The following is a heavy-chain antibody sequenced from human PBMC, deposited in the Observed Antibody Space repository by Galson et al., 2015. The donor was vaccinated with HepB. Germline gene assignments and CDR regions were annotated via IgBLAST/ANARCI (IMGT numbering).Heavy chain of an antibody. CDR2: IFWNDDK. V-gene: IGHV2-5*01. CDR3: AHITLSGTTRYFAY. CDR1: GFSLTTSGVG. Sequence: PALVKPTQTLTLTCTFSGFSLTTSGVGVGWIRQPPGKALEWLALIFWNDDKRYSPSLKSSLTITKDTSKNQVVLTMTNMGPVDTATYYGAHITLSGTTRYFAYRGPGTRVTVSS. D-gene: IGHD1-20*01. J-gene: IGHJ4*02.